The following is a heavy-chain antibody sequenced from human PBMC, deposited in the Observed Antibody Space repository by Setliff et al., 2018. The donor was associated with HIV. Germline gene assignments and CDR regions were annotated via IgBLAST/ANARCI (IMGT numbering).Heavy chain of an antibody. J-gene: IGHJ5*02. Sequence: PSETLSLTCTVSGGSIRGHYWSWIRQPPGKGLEWIGTIYYSGSTYYKPSLKSRGTISVDTSKNQFYLKLNSVTAADSGVYYCTLTSRLDGYFDPWGQGTLVTVSS. D-gene: IGHD5-12*01. V-gene: IGHV4-59*11. CDR1: GGSIRGHY. CDR3: TLTSRLDGYFDP. CDR2: IYYSGST.